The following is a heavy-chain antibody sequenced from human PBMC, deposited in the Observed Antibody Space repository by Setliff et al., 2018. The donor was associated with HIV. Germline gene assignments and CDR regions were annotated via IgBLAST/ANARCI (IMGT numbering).Heavy chain of an antibody. CDR2: IYTSGST. CDR3: AREGVPAAVMWFDP. Sequence: SETLSLTCTVSGGSISSGNYYWSWIRQPAGKGLEWIGRIYTSGSTNYNPSLKSRVTISVDTSKNQFSLKLSSVTASDTAVYYCAREGVPAAVMWFDPWGQGTLVTVSS. J-gene: IGHJ5*02. CDR1: GGSISSGNYY. V-gene: IGHV4-61*02. D-gene: IGHD2-2*01.